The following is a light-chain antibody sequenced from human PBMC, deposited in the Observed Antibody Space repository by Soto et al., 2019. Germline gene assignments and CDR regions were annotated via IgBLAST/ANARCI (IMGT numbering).Light chain of an antibody. J-gene: IGKJ5*01. V-gene: IGKV2-30*02. Sequence: DIVMTQSPLSLPVTPGEPASISCRSNRILVHSDGIAYFSWFQQRPGRSPRRLIYKVSNRDSGVPARFSGSGSGTDFALKISRVEAEDVGVYYCMQGTHWPITFGQGTRLEIK. CDR2: KVS. CDR3: MQGTHWPIT. CDR1: RILVHSDGIAY.